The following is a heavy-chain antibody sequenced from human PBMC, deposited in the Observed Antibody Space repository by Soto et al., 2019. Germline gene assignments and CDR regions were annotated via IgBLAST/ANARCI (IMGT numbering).Heavy chain of an antibody. V-gene: IGHV4-59*01. CDR2: IYYSGIT. J-gene: IGHJ6*02. CDR3: ARYKSNYYYGMDV. D-gene: IGHD1-20*01. CDR1: GGSISSYY. Sequence: QVQLQESGPGLVKPSETLSLTCTVSGGSISSYYWSWIRQPPGKGLEWIGYIYYSGITNYKPFLKSRVTISVDTSKNQFSLKLSSVTAADTAVYYCARYKSNYYYGMDVWGQGTTVTVSS.